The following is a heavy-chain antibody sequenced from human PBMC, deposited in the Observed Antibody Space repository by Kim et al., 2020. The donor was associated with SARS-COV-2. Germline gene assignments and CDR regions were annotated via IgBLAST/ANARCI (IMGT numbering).Heavy chain of an antibody. CDR1: GGSISGSNW. J-gene: IGHJ6*02. Sequence: SETLSLTCAVSGGSISGSNWWSWVRPPPGKGLEWIGEIYHSGSTNYNPSLKSRVTISVDTSKNQFSLKLSSVTAADTAVYYCARVHRFITMVRGVEYGMEVWGQGTTGTVSS. CDR2: IYHSGST. CDR3: ARVHRFITMVRGVEYGMEV. V-gene: IGHV4-4*02. D-gene: IGHD3-10*01.